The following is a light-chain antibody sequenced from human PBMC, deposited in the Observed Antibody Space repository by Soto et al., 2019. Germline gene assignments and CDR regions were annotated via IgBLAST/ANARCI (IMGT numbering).Light chain of an antibody. CDR2: GAS. V-gene: IGKV3D-15*01. J-gene: IGKJ1*01. CDR3: QQYNNWPPWT. CDR1: QSVSRN. Sequence: EIVMTQYPATLSVSPGQRATLSCRASQSVSRNLAWYQQKPGQAPRLLIYGASTRATGIPARFSGSGYGTDFTLTISSLQSEDFAVYYCQQYNNWPPWTFGQGTKVEIK.